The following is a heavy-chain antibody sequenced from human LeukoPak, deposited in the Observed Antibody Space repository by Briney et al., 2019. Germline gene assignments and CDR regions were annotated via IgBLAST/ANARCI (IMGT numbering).Heavy chain of an antibody. J-gene: IGHJ4*02. CDR1: GYTLSELS. CDR2: FDPEYGET. Sequence: ASVKVSCKVSGYTLSELSMHWVRQAPGKGLEWMGGFDPEYGETIYAQRFQGRVTMTEDTSTDTAYMELGSLRSEDTAMYYCAKGRDYRPFSFDYWGQGTLVNGSS. D-gene: IGHD2/OR15-2a*01. CDR3: AKGRDYRPFSFDY. V-gene: IGHV1-24*01.